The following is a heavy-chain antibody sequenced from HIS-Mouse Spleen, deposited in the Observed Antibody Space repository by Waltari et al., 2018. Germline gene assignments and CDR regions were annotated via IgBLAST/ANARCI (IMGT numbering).Heavy chain of an antibody. CDR3: ARHYYYGSGSYYFDY. Sequence: EVQLVETGGGLIQPGGSLGLSLAASGCTGRSDHISAVRQAPGKGLEWVSVIYSGGITYYADSVKGRFTISRDNSKNTLYLQMNSLRAEDTAVYYCARHYYYGSGSYYFDYWGQGTLVTVSS. D-gene: IGHD3-10*01. CDR1: GCTGRSDH. J-gene: IGHJ4*02. CDR2: IYSGGIT. V-gene: IGHV3-53*02.